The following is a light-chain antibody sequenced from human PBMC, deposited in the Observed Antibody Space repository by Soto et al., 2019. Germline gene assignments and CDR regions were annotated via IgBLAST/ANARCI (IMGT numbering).Light chain of an antibody. V-gene: IGLV1-44*01. CDR3: ATWDDSRNGYV. J-gene: IGLJ1*01. Sequence: QSVLTQPPSASGTPGQRVTISASGSSSNIGSNTVSWYQQVPGTAPKLLIYDNDERPSGVPGRFSGSKSGTSASLAISGLQSEDEADHYCATWDDSRNGYVFGPGTKVTVL. CDR1: SSNIGSNT. CDR2: DND.